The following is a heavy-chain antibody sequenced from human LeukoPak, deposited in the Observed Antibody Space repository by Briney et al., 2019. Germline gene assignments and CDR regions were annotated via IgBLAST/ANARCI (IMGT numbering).Heavy chain of an antibody. V-gene: IGHV3-72*01. CDR1: GFTFSSYG. J-gene: IGHJ5*02. CDR3: ARVLQT. CDR2: TRNKANSYTT. Sequence: PGGSLRLSCAASGFTFSSYGMHWVRQAPGKGLEWVGRTRNKANSYTTEYAASVKGRFTISRDDSKNSLYLQMNSLKTEDTAVYYCARVLQTWGQGTLVTVSS.